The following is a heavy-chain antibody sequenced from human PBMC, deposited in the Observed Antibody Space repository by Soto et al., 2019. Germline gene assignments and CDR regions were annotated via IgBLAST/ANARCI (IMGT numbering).Heavy chain of an antibody. J-gene: IGHJ5*02. CDR2: IIPSFGTA. Sequence: SLKFSCKSSGGTFSSYAISLVRQAPGQGLDWMGGIIPSFGTANYAQKFQGRVTMTRDTSISTAYMELSRLRSDDTAVYYCARAMVYNWNSWDKYNWFDPWGQGTLVTVSS. V-gene: IGHV1-69*05. CDR1: GGTFSSYA. D-gene: IGHD1-1*01. CDR3: ARAMVYNWNSWDKYNWFDP.